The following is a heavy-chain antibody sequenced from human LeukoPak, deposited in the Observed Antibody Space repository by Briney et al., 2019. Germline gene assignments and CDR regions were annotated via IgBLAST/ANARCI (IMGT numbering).Heavy chain of an antibody. V-gene: IGHV1-58*01. CDR3: AAEGYDSSGYYYDAFDI. J-gene: IGHJ3*02. D-gene: IGHD3-22*01. Sequence: ASVKVSRKASGFTFTSSAVQWVRQARGQRLEWIGWIVVGSGNTNYAQKFQERVTITRDMSTSTAYMELSSLRSEDTAVYYCAAEGYDSSGYYYDAFDIWGQGTMVTVSS. CDR1: GFTFTSSA. CDR2: IVVGSGNT.